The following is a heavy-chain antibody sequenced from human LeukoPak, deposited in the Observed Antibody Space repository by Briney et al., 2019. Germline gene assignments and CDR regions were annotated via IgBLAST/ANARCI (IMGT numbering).Heavy chain of an antibody. Sequence: PGGSLRLSCAASGFTFSSYAMTWVRQAPGKGLEWVSDISGSGETTNYAESVKGRFTISRDNAKNSLYLQMNSLRAEDTAVYYCAREPSGSGVFDYWGQGTLVTVSS. CDR2: ISGSGETT. CDR1: GFTFSSYA. V-gene: IGHV3-48*03. D-gene: IGHD3-10*01. CDR3: AREPSGSGVFDY. J-gene: IGHJ4*02.